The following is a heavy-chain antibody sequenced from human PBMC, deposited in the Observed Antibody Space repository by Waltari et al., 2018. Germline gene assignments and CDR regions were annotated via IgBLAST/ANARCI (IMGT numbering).Heavy chain of an antibody. CDR1: GFTFGTHR. CDR2: IDDDGSSA. D-gene: IGHD3-3*01. V-gene: IGHV3-74*01. CDR3: ASDCCGSGYRIHY. Sequence: DVHLVESGGGLVQPRGSLRLSCTVSGFTFGTHRMHWVRQVPGKGLLWISRIDDDGSSAIYADSVKGRFTVSRDNAKNTLYLEMNNLKAEDTAVYYCASDCCGSGYRIHYWGQGTLVNVSS. J-gene: IGHJ4*02.